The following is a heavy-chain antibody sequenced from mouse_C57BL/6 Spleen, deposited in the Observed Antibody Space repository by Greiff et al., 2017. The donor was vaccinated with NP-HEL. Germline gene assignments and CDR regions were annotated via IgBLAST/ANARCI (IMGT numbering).Heavy chain of an antibody. Sequence: EVQLQQSGPELVKPGASVKISCKASGYTFTDYYMNWVKQSHGKSLEWIGDINPNNGGTSYNQKFKGKATLTVDKSSSTAYMELRSLTSEDSAVYYCARWGGYDGFLFAYWGQGTLVTVSA. D-gene: IGHD2-2*01. V-gene: IGHV1-26*01. CDR1: GYTFTDYY. CDR3: ARWGGYDGFLFAY. CDR2: INPNNGGT. J-gene: IGHJ3*01.